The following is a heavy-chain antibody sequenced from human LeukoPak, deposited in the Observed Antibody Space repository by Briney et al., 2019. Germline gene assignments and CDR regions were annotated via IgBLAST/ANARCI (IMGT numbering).Heavy chain of an antibody. Sequence: GGSLRLSYAASGFTFSSYWMSWVRQAPGKGLEWVANIKQDGSEKYYVDSVKGRFTISRDNAKNSLYLQMNSLRAEDTAVYYCARVDFDWLFDYWGQGTLVTVSS. D-gene: IGHD3-9*01. CDR1: GFTFSSYW. CDR2: IKQDGSEK. J-gene: IGHJ4*02. CDR3: ARVDFDWLFDY. V-gene: IGHV3-7*01.